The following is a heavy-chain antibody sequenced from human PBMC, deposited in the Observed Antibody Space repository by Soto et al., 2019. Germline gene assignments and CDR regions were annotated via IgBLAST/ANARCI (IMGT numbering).Heavy chain of an antibody. J-gene: IGHJ4*02. Sequence: ASVKVSCKASGYTFTSYAMHWVRQAPGQRLEWMGWINAGNGNTKYSQKFQGRVTITRDTSASTAYMELSSLRSEDTAVYYCASSDPYYDILTGYWGLGDYWGQGTLVTVSS. CDR3: ASSDPYYDILTGYWGLGDY. V-gene: IGHV1-3*01. CDR2: INAGNGNT. CDR1: GYTFTSYA. D-gene: IGHD3-9*01.